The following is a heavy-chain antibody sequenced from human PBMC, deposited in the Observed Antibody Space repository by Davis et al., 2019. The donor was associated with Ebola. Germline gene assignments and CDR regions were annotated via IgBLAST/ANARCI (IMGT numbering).Heavy chain of an antibody. D-gene: IGHD3-3*01. V-gene: IGHV4-59*01. Sequence: SETLSLTCTVSGGSISSYYWSWIRQPPGKGLEWIGYIYYSGSTNYNPSLKSRVTISVDTSKNQFSLKLSSVTAADTAVYYCARVGDYDFWSGPRFDYWGQGTLVTVSS. CDR2: IYYSGST. J-gene: IGHJ4*02. CDR3: ARVGDYDFWSGPRFDY. CDR1: GGSISSYY.